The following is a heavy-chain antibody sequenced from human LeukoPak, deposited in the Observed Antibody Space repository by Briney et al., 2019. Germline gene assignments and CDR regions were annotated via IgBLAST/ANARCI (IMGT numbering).Heavy chain of an antibody. Sequence: GGSLRLSCAASGFTFSSYAMSWVRQAPGKGLEWVSAISGAGGSTYYADSVKGRFTVSRDSSHNTVSLQMNSLRAEDTAVYYCAKVTYSSSSKFDYWGQGTLVTVSS. V-gene: IGHV3-23*01. CDR1: GFTFSSYA. J-gene: IGHJ4*02. CDR3: AKVTYSSSSKFDY. CDR2: ISGAGGST. D-gene: IGHD6-6*01.